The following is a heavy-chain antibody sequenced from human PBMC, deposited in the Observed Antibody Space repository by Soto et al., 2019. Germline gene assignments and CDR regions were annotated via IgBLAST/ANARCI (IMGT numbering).Heavy chain of an antibody. V-gene: IGHV1-58*01. D-gene: IGHD6-19*01. CDR2: IVVGNSNT. J-gene: IGHJ4*02. CDR1: GFTFSSSA. Sequence: SVKVSCKASGFTFSSSAVHWVRQARGHRLEWIGWIVVGNSNTNYARGLQERVTITRDMSTSTAYMELSGLRSEDTAVYYCLCFNAAVADYIDYCGLGTLVTVSA. CDR3: LCFNAAVADYIDY.